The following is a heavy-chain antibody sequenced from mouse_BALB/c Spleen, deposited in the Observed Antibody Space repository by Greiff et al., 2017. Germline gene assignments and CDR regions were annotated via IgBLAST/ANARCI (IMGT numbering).Heavy chain of an antibody. CDR1: GYSFTGYF. Sequence: EVQLQQSGPELVKPGASVKISCKASGYSFTGYFMHWVKQSHGKSLEWIGRINPYNGDTFYNQKFKGKATLTVDKSSSTAHMELLSLTSEDSAVYYCGRWDAMDYWGQGTSVTVSS. V-gene: IGHV1-37*01. J-gene: IGHJ4*01. CDR3: GRWDAMDY. CDR2: INPYNGDT.